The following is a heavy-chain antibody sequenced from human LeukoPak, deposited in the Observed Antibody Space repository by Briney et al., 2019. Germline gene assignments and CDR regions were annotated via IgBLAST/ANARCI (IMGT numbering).Heavy chain of an antibody. D-gene: IGHD3-16*01. V-gene: IGHV3-30-3*01. J-gene: IGHJ4*02. CDR2: ISYDGTNK. CDR3: AKDLGREPRGYFDY. CDR1: GFTFSTHA. Sequence: GGSLRLSCAATGFTFSTHAMHWVRQAPGKGLEWVAVISYDGTNKYYADSVQGRFTISRDDSKNTLYLQMNSLRAEDTAVYYCAKDLGREPRGYFDYWGQGTLVTVSS.